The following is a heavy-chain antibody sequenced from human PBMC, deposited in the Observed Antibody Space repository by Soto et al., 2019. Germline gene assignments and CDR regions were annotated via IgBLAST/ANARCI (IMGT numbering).Heavy chain of an antibody. CDR2: INPTSSST. J-gene: IGHJ3*02. CDR1: EYTFTTYS. CDR3: ARDLYNSSWYVRAFDM. Sequence: ASVKVSCKASEYTFTTYSLHWVRQAPGQGLEWMGIINPTSSSTSDAQKFQGRVTMPRDTSTSTGYMELSSLISEDTAVYYCARDLYNSSWYVRAFDMWGQGTMVTVSS. V-gene: IGHV1-46*03. D-gene: IGHD6-13*01.